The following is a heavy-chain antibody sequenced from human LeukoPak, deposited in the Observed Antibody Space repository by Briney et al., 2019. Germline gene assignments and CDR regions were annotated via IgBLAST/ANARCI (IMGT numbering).Heavy chain of an antibody. V-gene: IGHV3-21*01. D-gene: IGHD3-9*01. CDR2: ISSSSSYI. CDR1: GFTFSSYS. J-gene: IGHJ4*02. CDR3: ARVVGEPTYYDILTGYYSSYFDY. Sequence: PGGSLRLSCAASGFTFSSYSMNWVRQAPGKGLEWVSSISSSSSYIYYADSVKGRFTISRDNAKNSLYLQMNSLRAEDTAVYYCARVVGEPTYYDILTGYYSSYFDYWGQGTLVTVSP.